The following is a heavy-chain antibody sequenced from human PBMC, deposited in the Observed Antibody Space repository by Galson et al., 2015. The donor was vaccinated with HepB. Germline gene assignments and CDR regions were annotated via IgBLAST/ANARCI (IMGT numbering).Heavy chain of an antibody. CDR3: VRLFGRGWRKPDAFDL. CDR1: GFTLSFYA. J-gene: IGHJ3*01. D-gene: IGHD6-19*01. V-gene: IGHV3-23*01. Sequence: LRLSCAASGFTLSFYAMSWVRQAPGKGLGWVSAITKSGDTTYYTNSVKGRFTISRDNSRYTLDLQMNSLGAEDTAIYYCVRLFGRGWRKPDAFDLWGQGTAVTVSS. CDR2: ITKSGDTT.